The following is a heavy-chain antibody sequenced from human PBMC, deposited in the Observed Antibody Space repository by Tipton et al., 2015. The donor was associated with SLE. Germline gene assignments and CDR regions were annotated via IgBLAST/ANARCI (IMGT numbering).Heavy chain of an antibody. V-gene: IGHV3-66*01. CDR3: ARGQEEYYDSSGLRH. Sequence: LRLSCAASGFTVRSNYMYWVRQAPGKGLEWVSVIYIGGSTYYADSVKGRFSISRDNSKNTLYLQMNSLRVEDTAVYYCARGQEEYYDSSGLRHWGQGTLVTVSS. CDR1: GFTVRSNY. D-gene: IGHD3-22*01. J-gene: IGHJ1*01. CDR2: IYIGGST.